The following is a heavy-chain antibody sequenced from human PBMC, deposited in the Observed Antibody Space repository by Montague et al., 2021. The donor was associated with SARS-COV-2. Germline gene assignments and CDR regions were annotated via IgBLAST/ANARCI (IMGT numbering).Heavy chain of an antibody. CDR1: GGSFSIYY. Sequence: SETLSLTCAAYGGSFSIYYWSWLRQPPRRGLEWIAEISQSGTAHYNPSLESRVTISVDTSRNQFTLKLSSVTAAETAMYYCAREREVERAARALVAFDMWGQGTMVTVSS. V-gene: IGHV4-34*01. CDR2: ISQSGTA. J-gene: IGHJ3*02. CDR3: AREREVERAARALVAFDM. D-gene: IGHD1-1*01.